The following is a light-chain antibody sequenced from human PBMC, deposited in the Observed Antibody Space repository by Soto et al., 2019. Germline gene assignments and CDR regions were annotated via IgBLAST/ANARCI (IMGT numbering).Light chain of an antibody. Sequence: EIVLTQAPDTLSLSPGERATLSCRASHSLNSIFLAWYQQKPGQAPRLVMYGTSSRATGIPDRFSGSGSGTDFTLTIDRLEPEDFATYYCQQYNDYSAWTFGQGTKVEIK. CDR2: GTS. V-gene: IGKV3-20*01. CDR3: QQYNDYSAWT. J-gene: IGKJ1*01. CDR1: HSLNSIF.